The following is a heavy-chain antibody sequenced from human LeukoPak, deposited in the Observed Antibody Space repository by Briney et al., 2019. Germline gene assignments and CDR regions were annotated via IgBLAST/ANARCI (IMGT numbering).Heavy chain of an antibody. V-gene: IGHV4-39*07. CDR3: ARAQVANWFDP. Sequence: SETLSLTCTVSGGSISSYYWSWIRQPPGKGLEGMGSIYYSGSSYYNPSLKRRVTISVDTSKNQFSMKLSSVTAADTAVYYCARAQVANWFDPWGQGTLVTVSS. CDR2: IYYSGSS. CDR1: GGSISSYY. J-gene: IGHJ5*02.